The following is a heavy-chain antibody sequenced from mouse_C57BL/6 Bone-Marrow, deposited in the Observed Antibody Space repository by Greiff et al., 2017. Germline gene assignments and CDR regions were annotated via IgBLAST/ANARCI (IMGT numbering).Heavy chain of an antibody. CDR3: ARGDYYGGTVPGWYFDV. CDR1: GYSITSGYD. CDR2: ISYSGST. Sequence: EVQLQESGPGMVKPSQSLSLTCTVTGYSITSGYDWHWIRHFPGNKLEWMGYISYSGSTNYNPSLKSRISITHDTSKNHFFLKLNSVTTEDTATYYCARGDYYGGTVPGWYFDVWGTGTTVTVSS. V-gene: IGHV3-1*01. D-gene: IGHD1-1*01. J-gene: IGHJ1*03.